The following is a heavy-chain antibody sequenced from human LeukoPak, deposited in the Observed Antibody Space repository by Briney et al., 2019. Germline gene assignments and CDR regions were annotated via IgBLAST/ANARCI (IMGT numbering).Heavy chain of an antibody. Sequence: GRSLTLSCAASGFTFSSYAMHWVRQAPGKGLEWVAVISYDGSNKYYADSVKGRFTISRDNSKNTLYLQMNSLRAEDTAVYYCARDPTGGIGSGQTRYYYYGMDIWGQGTTVTVSS. D-gene: IGHD2-15*01. CDR1: GFTFSSYA. J-gene: IGHJ6*02. V-gene: IGHV3-30-3*01. CDR2: ISYDGSNK. CDR3: ARDPTGGIGSGQTRYYYYGMDI.